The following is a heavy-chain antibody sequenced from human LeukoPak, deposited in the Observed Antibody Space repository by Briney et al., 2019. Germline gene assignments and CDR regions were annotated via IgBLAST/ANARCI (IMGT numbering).Heavy chain of an antibody. CDR2: MYYSGST. V-gene: IGHV4-39*07. CDR3: ARIHRYCSGGACYVLDN. Sequence: SETLSLTCTVSGGSISSSSYYWGWIRQPPGKGLEWIGSMYYSGSTNYNPSFKSRITISVDTSRNQFSLQLSSVTAADTAVYYCARIHRYCSGGACYVLDNWGQGTLVAVSS. J-gene: IGHJ4*02. CDR1: GGSISSSSYY. D-gene: IGHD2-15*01.